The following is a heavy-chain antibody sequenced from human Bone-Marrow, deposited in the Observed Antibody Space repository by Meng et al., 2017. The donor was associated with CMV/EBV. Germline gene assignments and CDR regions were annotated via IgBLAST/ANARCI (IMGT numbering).Heavy chain of an antibody. CDR1: GGSISSYY. CDR3: ARGGDDYGDSNEDYGMDV. J-gene: IGHJ6*02. Sequence: SETLSLTCTVSGGSISSYYWSWIRQPPGKGLEWMGYIYYSGSTNYNPSLKSRVTISVDTSKNQFSLKLSSVTAADTAVYYCARGGDDYGDSNEDYGMDVWGQGTTVTVSS. D-gene: IGHD4-17*01. V-gene: IGHV4-59*01. CDR2: IYYSGST.